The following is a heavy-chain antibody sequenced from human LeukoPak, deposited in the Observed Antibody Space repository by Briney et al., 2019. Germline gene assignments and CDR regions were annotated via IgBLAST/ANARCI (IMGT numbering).Heavy chain of an antibody. V-gene: IGHV3-30*18. CDR2: ISYDGSNK. D-gene: IGHD6-13*01. CDR3: TKEGPYSSSWYYFDY. J-gene: IGHJ4*02. CDR1: GFTFSSYG. Sequence: GGSLRLSCAASGFTFSSYGMHWVRQAPGKGLEWVAVISYDGSNKYYADSVKGRFTISRDNSKNTLYLQMNSLGAEDTAVYYCTKEGPYSSSWYYFDYWGQGTLVTVSS.